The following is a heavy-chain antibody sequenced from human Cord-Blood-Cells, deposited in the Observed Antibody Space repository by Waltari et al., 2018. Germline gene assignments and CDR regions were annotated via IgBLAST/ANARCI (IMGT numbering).Heavy chain of an antibody. Sequence: QVQLVQSGAEVKKPGASVKVSCKASGYTFTSYAMHWVRKARGQRLEWMGWINAGNGNTKYSQKFQGRVTITSYTSASAAYMELRSLRSEDTAVYDCARGMRAGDPPVFDYLGQGTLVTVSS. CDR3: ARGMRAGDPPVFDY. J-gene: IGHJ4*02. D-gene: IGHD7-27*01. CDR2: INAGNGNT. CDR1: GYTFTSYA. V-gene: IGHV1-3*01.